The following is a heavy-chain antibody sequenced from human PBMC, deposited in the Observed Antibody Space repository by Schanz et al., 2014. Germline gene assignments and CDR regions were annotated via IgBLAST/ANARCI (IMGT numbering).Heavy chain of an antibody. J-gene: IGHJ4*02. Sequence: EVQLVESGGGLVQPGGSLRLSCAASGFTVSNNYMSWVRQAPGKGLECVSIIYSDGSTYYVDSVKGRFIISRDNSKNTVYLQMNSLRAEDTAVYYCAGDPGGTKTHGLWGQGTLVTVSS. CDR3: AGDPGGTKTHGL. CDR1: GFTVSNNY. CDR2: IYSDGST. D-gene: IGHD2-15*01. V-gene: IGHV3-66*01.